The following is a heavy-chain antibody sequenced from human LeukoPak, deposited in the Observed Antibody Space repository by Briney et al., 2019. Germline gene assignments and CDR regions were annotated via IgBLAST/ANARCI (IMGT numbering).Heavy chain of an antibody. CDR3: ARRLHYYGSGRSFAYYYDNSGYQYFDY. CDR1: GSSFNSYW. D-gene: IGHD3-22*01. V-gene: IGHV5-51*01. Sequence: GASLQISCKGSGSSFNSYWIGWVRQLPGKGLKWMGIIYPGDSDARYSPSFQGQVTISADESISTAYLQWSSLKASDTAMYYCARRLHYYGSGRSFAYYYDNSGYQYFDYWGQGTLVTVSS. J-gene: IGHJ4*02. CDR2: IYPGDSDA.